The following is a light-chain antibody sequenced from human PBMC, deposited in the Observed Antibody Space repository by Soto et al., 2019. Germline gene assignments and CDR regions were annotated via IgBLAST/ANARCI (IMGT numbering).Light chain of an antibody. CDR2: GAS. V-gene: IGKV3-20*01. J-gene: IGKJ4*01. Sequence: EIVLTQSPGTLSLSPGERATLSCRASQSVSSSYLAWYQQKPGQAPRLLIYGASSRATGIADRFSGSGSGTDFTLTISRLEPEDFAVYYCQQYGSSPTFFGGGTKVEIK. CDR3: QQYGSSPTF. CDR1: QSVSSSY.